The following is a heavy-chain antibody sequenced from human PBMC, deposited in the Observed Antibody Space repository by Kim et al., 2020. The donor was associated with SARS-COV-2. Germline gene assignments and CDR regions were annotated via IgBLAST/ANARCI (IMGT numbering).Heavy chain of an antibody. CDR3: AKEQTAFKTGPARSYYYYYYGMDV. D-gene: IGHD3-9*01. CDR1: GFTFSSYG. J-gene: IGHJ6*02. V-gene: IGHV3-30*18. CDR2: ISYDGSNK. Sequence: GGSLRLSCAASGFTFSSYGMHWVRQAPGKGLEWVAVISYDGSNKYYADSVKGRFTISRDNSKNTLYLQMNSLRAEDTAVYYCAKEQTAFKTGPARSYYYYYYGMDVWGPETTVTVS.